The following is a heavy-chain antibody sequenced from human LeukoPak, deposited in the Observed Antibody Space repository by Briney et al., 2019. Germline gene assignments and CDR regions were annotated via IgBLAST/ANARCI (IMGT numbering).Heavy chain of an antibody. CDR2: IYYSGST. Sequence: SETLSLTCTVSGGSISRSSYYWSWIRQHPGKGLEWIGYIYYSGSTHYNPSLKSRVTISADTSKNQFSLKLSSVTAADTAVYYCASNYYGSGSEANWFDPWGQGTLVTVSS. V-gene: IGHV4-31*03. CDR3: ASNYYGSGSEANWFDP. CDR1: GGSISRSSYY. D-gene: IGHD3-10*01. J-gene: IGHJ5*02.